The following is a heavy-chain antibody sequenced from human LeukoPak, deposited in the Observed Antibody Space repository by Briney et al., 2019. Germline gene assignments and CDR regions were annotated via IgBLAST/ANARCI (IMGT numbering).Heavy chain of an antibody. D-gene: IGHD3-16*02. CDR2: IYYSGST. CDR3: ARDLGWLSYAFDI. V-gene: IGHV4-61*01. CDR1: GGSVNSGTYY. Sequence: SETLSLTCTVSGGSVNSGTYYWNWIRQPPGKGLEWIGYIYYSGSTNYNPSLKSRVTISVDTSKNRFSLKLSSVTAADTAVYYCARDLGWLSYAFDIWGQGTMVTVSS. J-gene: IGHJ3*02.